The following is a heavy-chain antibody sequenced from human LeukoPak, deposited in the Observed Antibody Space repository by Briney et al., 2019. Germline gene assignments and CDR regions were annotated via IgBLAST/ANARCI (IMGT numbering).Heavy chain of an antibody. CDR1: GFTFSSYG. V-gene: IGHV3-9*01. J-gene: IGHJ4*02. Sequence: GGSLRLSCAASGFTFSSYGMHWVRQAPGKGLEWVSGISWNSGSIGYADSVKGRFTISRDNAKNSLYLQMNSLRAEDTALYYCAKTKPGSSWHLDYWGQGTLVTVSS. CDR3: AKTKPGSSWHLDY. CDR2: ISWNSGSI. D-gene: IGHD6-13*01.